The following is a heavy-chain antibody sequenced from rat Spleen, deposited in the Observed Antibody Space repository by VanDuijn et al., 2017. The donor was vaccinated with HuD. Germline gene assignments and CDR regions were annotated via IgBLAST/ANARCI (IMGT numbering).Heavy chain of an antibody. V-gene: IGHV5-22*01. J-gene: IGHJ3*01. CDR1: RFTFRNYW. Sequence: EVQLVETGGGLVQPGRSLKLSCVASRFTFRNYWMFWIHQAPGKGLEWVASINYEGSSTYYGDSVKGRFTISRDNAKSTLYLQMNSLRSEDTATYYCARPTEGIAWFVYWGQGTLVTVSS. CDR3: ARPTEGIAWFVY. CDR2: INYEGSST. D-gene: IGHD1-11*01.